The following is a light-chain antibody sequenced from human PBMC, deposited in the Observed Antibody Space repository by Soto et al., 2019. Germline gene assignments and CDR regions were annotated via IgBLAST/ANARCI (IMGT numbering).Light chain of an antibody. V-gene: IGLV2-14*01. CDR2: EVS. Sequence: QSALTQPASVSGSPGQSITISCTGTSSDVGGYNYVSWYQQHPGKAPKLMIYEVSNRPSGVSNRFSGSKSRNTASLTISGLQAEDEAVYYCSSYTSSSTYVFGTGTKLTVL. CDR1: SSDVGGYNY. J-gene: IGLJ1*01. CDR3: SSYTSSSTYV.